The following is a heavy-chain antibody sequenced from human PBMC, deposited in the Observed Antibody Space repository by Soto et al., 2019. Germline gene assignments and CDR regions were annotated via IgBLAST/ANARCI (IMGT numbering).Heavy chain of an antibody. D-gene: IGHD3-3*01. V-gene: IGHV3-23*01. J-gene: IGHJ6*02. CDR2: ISGSGAGT. Sequence: GGSLRLSCTASGFTFSSSAMSWVRQAPGRGLEWVSGISGSGAGTYYADSVKGRFTISRDNSKNTLYLQMSGLRAEDAAVYYCAKGPTVFGAVISFDYYYGMYVWGQGTPVTVSS. CDR3: AKGPTVFGAVISFDYYYGMYV. CDR1: GFTFSSSA.